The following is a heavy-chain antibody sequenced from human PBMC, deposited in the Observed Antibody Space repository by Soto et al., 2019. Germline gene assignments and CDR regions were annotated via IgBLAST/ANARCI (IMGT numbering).Heavy chain of an antibody. D-gene: IGHD3-3*01. V-gene: IGHV3-53*04. CDR1: GFTVSSNY. Sequence: GGSLRLSCAASGFTVSSNYMSWVRQAPGKGLEWVSVIYSGGSTYYADSVKGRFTISRHNSKNTLYLQMNSLRAEDTAVYYCARGNYDFWRGGYYYYYMDLWGKGTTVTVSS. CDR2: IYSGGST. CDR3: ARGNYDFWRGGYYYYYMDL. J-gene: IGHJ6*03.